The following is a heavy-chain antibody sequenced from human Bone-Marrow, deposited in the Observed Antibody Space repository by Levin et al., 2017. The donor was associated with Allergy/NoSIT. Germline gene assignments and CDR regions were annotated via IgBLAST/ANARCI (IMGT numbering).Heavy chain of an antibody. J-gene: IGHJ3*02. CDR3: ARGGGAFHT. CDR1: GGSISSGSYY. CDR2: IYTSGST. D-gene: IGHD3-10*01. V-gene: IGHV4-61*02. Sequence: SETLSLTCTVSGGSISSGSYYWSWIRQPAGKGREWIGRIYTSGSTNYNPSLESRVTISLDTSKNQFSLKLSSVTAADTAVYYCARGGGAFHTWGQGTMVTVSS.